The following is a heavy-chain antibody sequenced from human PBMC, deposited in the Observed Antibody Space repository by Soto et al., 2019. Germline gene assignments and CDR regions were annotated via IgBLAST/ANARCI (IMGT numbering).Heavy chain of an antibody. Sequence: SEALSLTCTVSGGSISSGDYYWSWIRQPPGKGLEWIGYIYYSGSTYYNPSLKSRVTISVDTSKNQFSLKLSSVTAADTAVYYCARGLLYSSGWHLDYWGQGTLVTVSS. CDR2: IYYSGST. J-gene: IGHJ4*02. D-gene: IGHD6-19*01. CDR1: GGSISSGDYY. V-gene: IGHV4-30-4*01. CDR3: ARGLLYSSGWHLDY.